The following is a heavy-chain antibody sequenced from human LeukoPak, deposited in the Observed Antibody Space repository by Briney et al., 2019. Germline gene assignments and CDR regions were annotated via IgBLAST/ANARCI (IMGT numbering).Heavy chain of an antibody. CDR2: IRYDGSNK. J-gene: IGHJ4*02. Sequence: PGGSLRLSCAASGFTFSSYGMHWVRQAPGKGLEWVAFIRYDGSNKYYADSVKGRFTISRDNSKNTLYLQMNSLRAEDTAVYYCAKVGSSRYYFDYWGQGTLVTVSS. CDR3: AKVGSSRYYFDY. D-gene: IGHD1-26*01. V-gene: IGHV3-30*02. CDR1: GFTFSSYG.